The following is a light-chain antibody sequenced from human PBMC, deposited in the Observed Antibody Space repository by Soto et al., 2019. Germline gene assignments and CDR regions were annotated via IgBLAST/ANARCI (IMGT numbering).Light chain of an antibody. CDR1: QSINKG. Sequence: DIQMTQSPSTLSASVGDRVSITCRASQSINKGLAWYQQKPGKAPKLLIYEVSSLESGVPSRFSGSGSGTEFTLTISSLQPDDFGTYYCQQYYSYPSTFGQGTKVEIK. CDR2: EVS. V-gene: IGKV1-5*03. J-gene: IGKJ1*01. CDR3: QQYYSYPST.